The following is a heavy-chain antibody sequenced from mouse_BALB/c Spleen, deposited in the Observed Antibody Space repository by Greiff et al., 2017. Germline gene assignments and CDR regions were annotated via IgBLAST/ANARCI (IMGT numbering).Heavy chain of an antibody. CDR3: ARGGSTAWYFDV. Sequence: EVQRVESGGGLVQPGGSRKLSCAASGFTFSSFGMHWVRQAPEKGLEWVAYISSGSSTIYYADTVKGRFTISRDNPKNTLFLQMTSLRSEDTAMYYCARGGSTAWYFDVWGAGTTVTVSS. CDR1: GFTFSSFG. J-gene: IGHJ1*01. V-gene: IGHV5-17*02. D-gene: IGHD1-1*01. CDR2: ISSGSSTI.